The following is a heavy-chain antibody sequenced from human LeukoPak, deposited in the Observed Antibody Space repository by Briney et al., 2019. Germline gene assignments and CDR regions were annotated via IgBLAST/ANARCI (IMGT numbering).Heavy chain of an antibody. J-gene: IGHJ4*02. CDR2: ISPYNGNT. CDR3: ARDKRRAVAGRGWEY. Sequence: ASVKVSCKASGYIFTSYGISWVRQAPGQGLEWMGWISPYNGNTNYAQKFQGRVTMTTDTSTRTAYMELRILRSDDTAVYYCARDKRRAVAGRGWEYWGQGTLVTVSS. D-gene: IGHD6-19*01. V-gene: IGHV1-18*01. CDR1: GYIFTSYG.